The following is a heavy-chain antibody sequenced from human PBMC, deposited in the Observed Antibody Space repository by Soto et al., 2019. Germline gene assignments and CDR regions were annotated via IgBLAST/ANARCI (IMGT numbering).Heavy chain of an antibody. CDR3: ARDQGWSSSRVTYYYYYGMDV. V-gene: IGHV1-69*01. D-gene: IGHD6-6*01. J-gene: IGHJ6*02. CDR2: IIPIFGTA. CDR1: GGTFSSYA. Sequence: QVQLVQSGAEVKKPGSSVKVSCKASGGTFSSYAISWVRQAPGQGLEWMGGIIPIFGTANYAQKFQGRVTITADESTSTAYMELSSLRSKDTAVYYCARDQGWSSSRVTYYYYYGMDVWGQGTTVTVSS.